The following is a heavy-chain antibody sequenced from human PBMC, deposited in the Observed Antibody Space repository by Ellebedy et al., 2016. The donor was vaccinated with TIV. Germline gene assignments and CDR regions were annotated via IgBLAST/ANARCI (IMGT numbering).Heavy chain of an antibody. V-gene: IGHV1-18*01. CDR3: ARDSPEYYYDSQTGLDY. J-gene: IGHJ4*02. D-gene: IGHD3-22*01. CDR2: ISAYNGNT. Sequence: ASVKVSCXASGYTFTSYGISWVRQAPGQGLEWMGWISAYNGNTNYAQKLQGRVTMTTDTSTSTAYMELRSLRSDDTAVYYCARDSPEYYYDSQTGLDYWGQGTLVTVSS. CDR1: GYTFTSYG.